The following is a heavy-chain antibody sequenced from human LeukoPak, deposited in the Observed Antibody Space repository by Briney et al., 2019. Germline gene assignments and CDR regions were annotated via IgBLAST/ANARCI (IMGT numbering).Heavy chain of an antibody. Sequence: GGSLRLSCAASGFTFSSYAMHWVRQAPGEGLEYVSAISSNGGSTYYANSVKGRFTISRDNSKNTLYLQMGSLRAEDMAVYYCARVRDDYGDYLGDYWGQGTLVTVSS. CDR3: ARVRDDYGDYLGDY. J-gene: IGHJ4*02. CDR1: GFTFSSYA. V-gene: IGHV3-64*01. D-gene: IGHD4-17*01. CDR2: ISSNGGST.